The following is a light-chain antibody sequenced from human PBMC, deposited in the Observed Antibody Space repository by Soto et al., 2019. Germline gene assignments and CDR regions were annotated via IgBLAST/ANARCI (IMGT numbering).Light chain of an antibody. V-gene: IGKV1-5*03. CDR1: QTISSW. CDR2: KAS. Sequence: DIQMTQSPSTRSVSVLEVVTRTFLASQTISSWLAWYQQKPGKAPKLLIYKASTLKSGVPSRFSGSGSGTEFTLTISSLQPDDFATYYCQHYHSYSEAFGQGTKVDIK. CDR3: QHYHSYSEA. J-gene: IGKJ1*01.